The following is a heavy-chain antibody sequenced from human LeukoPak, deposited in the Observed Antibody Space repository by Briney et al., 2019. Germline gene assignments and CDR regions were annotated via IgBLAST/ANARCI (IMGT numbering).Heavy chain of an antibody. CDR2: IYYSGTT. V-gene: IGHV4-39*01. Sequence: SETLSLTCTVSGGSISSSTYYWGWIRQPPGKGLEWIGSIYYSGTTYYMSSLKSRVNISADTSNSQFSLKLSSVTAADTAVYYCARHAYSFGQRTDYWGQGTLVTVSS. CDR3: ARHAYSFGQRTDY. J-gene: IGHJ4*02. CDR1: GGSISSSTYY. D-gene: IGHD5-18*01.